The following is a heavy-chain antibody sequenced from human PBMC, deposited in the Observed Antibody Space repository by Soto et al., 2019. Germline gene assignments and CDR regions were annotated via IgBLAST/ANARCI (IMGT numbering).Heavy chain of an antibody. CDR3: ARESGLGYYPDFDWLVL. CDR1: NGSISDYY. J-gene: IGHJ5*02. Sequence: SETLSLTCTISNGSISDYYWTWIRQPPGKGLEWIGYIYYSGRTNYNPSLKSRVTISLDTSKNQFSLNLNSVTAADTAVYYCARESGLGYYPDFDWLVLWGQGTLVTVSS. V-gene: IGHV4-59*01. CDR2: IYYSGRT. D-gene: IGHD3-10*01.